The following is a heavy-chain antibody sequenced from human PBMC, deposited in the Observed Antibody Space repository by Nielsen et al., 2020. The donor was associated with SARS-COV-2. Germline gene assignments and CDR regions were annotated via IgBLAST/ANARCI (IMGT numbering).Heavy chain of an antibody. CDR1: GFTFSSAW. V-gene: IGHV3-15*01. CDR3: TTEYQLLSGIIDY. D-gene: IGHD2-2*01. J-gene: IGHJ4*02. Sequence: GGSLRLSCAASGFTFSSAWMSWVRQAPGKGLEWVGRIKSKTDGGTTDYAAPVKGRFTISRDDSKNTLYLQMNSLKTEDTAVYYCTTEYQLLSGIIDYWGQGTLVTVSS. CDR2: IKSKTDGGTT.